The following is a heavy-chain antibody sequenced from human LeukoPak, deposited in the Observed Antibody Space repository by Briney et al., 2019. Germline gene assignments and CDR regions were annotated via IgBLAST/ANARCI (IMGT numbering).Heavy chain of an antibody. J-gene: IGHJ4*02. CDR2: ITTTGDTT. CDR3: ARGFTYGFLK. CDR1: GFTFSSYS. V-gene: IGHV3-23*01. D-gene: IGHD5-18*01. Sequence: PGGSLRLSCAASGFTFSSYSMTWVRQAPGKGLEWLLHITTTGDTTYCADSVKGRFTISRDNSKNTLYLQMNSLRAEDTAVYYCARGFTYGFLKWGQGTPVTVSS.